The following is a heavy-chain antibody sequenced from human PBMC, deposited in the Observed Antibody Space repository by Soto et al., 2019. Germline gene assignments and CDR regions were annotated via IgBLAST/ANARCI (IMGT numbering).Heavy chain of an antibody. CDR2: ISYDGSNK. J-gene: IGHJ6*02. V-gene: IGHV3-30*18. Sequence: QVQLVESGGGVVQPGRSLRLSCAASGFTFSSYGMHWVRQAPGKGLEWVAVISYDGSNKYYADSVKGRFTISRDNSKNTLYLQMNSLRAEDTAVYYCAKDVRGYCSSTSCYSYGMDVWGQGTTVTVSS. D-gene: IGHD2-2*02. CDR1: GFTFSSYG. CDR3: AKDVRGYCSSTSCYSYGMDV.